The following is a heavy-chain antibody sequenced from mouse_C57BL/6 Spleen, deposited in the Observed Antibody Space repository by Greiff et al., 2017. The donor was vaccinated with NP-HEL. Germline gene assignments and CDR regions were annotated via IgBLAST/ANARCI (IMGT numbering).Heavy chain of an antibody. J-gene: IGHJ1*03. V-gene: IGHV14-2*01. D-gene: IGHD1-1*01. CDR3: ARTVYYGSSYWYFDV. Sequence: VTLNESGAELVKPGASVKLSCTASGFNIKDYYMHWVKQRTEQGLEWIGRIDPEDGETKYAPKFKGKATITADTSSNTAYLQLSSLTSEDTAVYYCARTVYYGSSYWYFDVWGTGTTVTVSS. CDR2: IDPEDGET. CDR1: GFNIKDYY.